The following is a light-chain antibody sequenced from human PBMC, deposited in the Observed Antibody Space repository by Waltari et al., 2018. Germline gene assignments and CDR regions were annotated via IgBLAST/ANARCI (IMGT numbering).Light chain of an antibody. CDR3: QQRRNWPT. Sequence: EIVLTQSPAPLSLSPGERATLSCRASQSVSTFLAWYQQKPGQSPRLLIYDVSFRATGIPIRFSGSGSETDFTLTISSLEPEDFAVYYCQQRRNWPTFGGGTKVEVK. CDR1: QSVSTF. J-gene: IGKJ4*01. V-gene: IGKV3-11*01. CDR2: DVS.